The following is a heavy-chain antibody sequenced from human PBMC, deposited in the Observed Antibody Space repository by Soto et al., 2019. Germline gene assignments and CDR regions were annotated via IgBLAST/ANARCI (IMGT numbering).Heavy chain of an antibody. V-gene: IGHV3-23*01. CDR2: ITTTGRNT. CDR1: GFTLISYG. J-gene: IGHJ5*02. D-gene: IGHD6-13*01. CDR3: ARGAAAAGTDWFDA. Sequence: EMQLLESGGGLVQPGGSLRLSCAASGFTLISYGMTWVRQAPGKGLEWVSGITTTGRNTYYAESVKGRFTISRDNSKNVVYLEMNSLRAEDTAVYYCARGAAAAGTDWFDAWSQGTLVIVSS.